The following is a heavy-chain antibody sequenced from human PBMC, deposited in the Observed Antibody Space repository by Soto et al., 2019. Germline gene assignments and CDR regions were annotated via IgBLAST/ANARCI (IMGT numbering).Heavy chain of an antibody. D-gene: IGHD1-20*01. CDR1: GFTFSSYS. J-gene: IGHJ5*02. Sequence: GGSLRLSCAASGFTFSSYSMNWVRQAPGKGLEWVSSISSSSSYIYYADSVKGRFTISRDNAKNSLYLQMNSLRAEDTAVYYCARDHSVSTVNWFDPWGQGTLVTVSS. V-gene: IGHV3-21*01. CDR3: ARDHSVSTVNWFDP. CDR2: ISSSSSYI.